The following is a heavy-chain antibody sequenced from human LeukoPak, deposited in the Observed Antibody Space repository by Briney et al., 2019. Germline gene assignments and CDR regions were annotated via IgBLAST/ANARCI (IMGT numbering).Heavy chain of an antibody. D-gene: IGHD1-26*01. V-gene: IGHV4-34*01. Sequence: SETLSLTCAVYGGSFSGYYWSWIRQPPGKGLEWIGEINHSGSTNYNPSLKSRVTISVDTSKNQFSLKLSSVTAADTAVYYCARDWGVGATGYWGQGTLVTVSS. CDR3: ARDWGVGATGY. J-gene: IGHJ4*02. CDR1: GGSFSGYY. CDR2: INHSGST.